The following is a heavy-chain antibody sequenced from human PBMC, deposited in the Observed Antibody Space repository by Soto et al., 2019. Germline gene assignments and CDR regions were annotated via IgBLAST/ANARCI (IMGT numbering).Heavy chain of an antibody. J-gene: IGHJ4*02. CDR2: TYYRSKWYN. D-gene: IGHD2-2*01. CDR3: ARDWDSCPLGLCFDY. CDR1: GDSVSSNSAA. V-gene: IGHV6-1*01. Sequence: SQTLSLTCVISGDSVSSNSAAWNWIRQSPSRGLEWLGRTYYRSKWYNDYAVSVKSRITINPDTSKNQFSLQLNSVTPEDTAVYSCARDWDSCPLGLCFDYWGQGTLVTVSS.